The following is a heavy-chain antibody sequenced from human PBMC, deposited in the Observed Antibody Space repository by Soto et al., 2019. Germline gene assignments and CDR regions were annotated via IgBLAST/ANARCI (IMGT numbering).Heavy chain of an antibody. CDR2: IYHSGNT. V-gene: IGHV4-4*02. CDR1: GGSISSSNW. Sequence: QVQLQESGPGLVKPSGTLSLTCAVSGGSISSSNWWSWVRQPPGKGLEWIGEIYHSGNTNYNPSLKSRLTMAVDKSRKQFSLKLSSVTAADTAVYYCARRCGEGRVDYWGQGTLVTVSS. CDR3: ARRCGEGRVDY. J-gene: IGHJ4*02. D-gene: IGHD2-21*01.